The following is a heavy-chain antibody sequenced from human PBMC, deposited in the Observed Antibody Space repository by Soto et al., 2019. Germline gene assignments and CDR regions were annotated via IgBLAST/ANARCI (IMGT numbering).Heavy chain of an antibody. CDR3: ARDHGDGYNVKYNWFDP. CDR1: GFTFSSYG. Sequence: PGGSLRLSCAASGFTFSSYGMNWVRQAPGKGLEWVSSISSSSSYIYYADSVKGRFTISRDNAKNSLYLQMNSLRAEDTAVYYCARDHGDGYNVKYNWFDPWGQGTLVTVSS. D-gene: IGHD5-12*01. V-gene: IGHV3-21*01. J-gene: IGHJ5*02. CDR2: ISSSSSYI.